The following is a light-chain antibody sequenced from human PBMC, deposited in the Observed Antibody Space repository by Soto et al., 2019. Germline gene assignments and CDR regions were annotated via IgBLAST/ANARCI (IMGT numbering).Light chain of an antibody. CDR3: SSYAGSNNYV. J-gene: IGLJ1*01. Sequence: SVLTQPPSASGSPGQTVTISCTGTSSDVGNYDSVSWYQHHPGKAPQAVIYEVNKRPSGVPDRFSGSKSGNTASLTVSGLQAEDEGDYYCSSYAGSNNYVFGTGRKVTVL. CDR1: SSDVGNYDS. V-gene: IGLV2-8*01. CDR2: EVN.